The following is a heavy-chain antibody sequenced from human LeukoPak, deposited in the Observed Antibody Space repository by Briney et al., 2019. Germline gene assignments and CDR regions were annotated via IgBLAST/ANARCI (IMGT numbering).Heavy chain of an antibody. Sequence: ASVKVSCKASGYTFTSYGISWVRQAPGQGLEWMGWISAYNGNTNYAQKLQGRVTMTTDTSTSTAYMELRSLRSDDTAVYDCASDGGLYCSGGSCSSSYYYYYMDVWGKGTTVTVSS. D-gene: IGHD2-15*01. J-gene: IGHJ6*03. CDR1: GYTFTSYG. V-gene: IGHV1-18*01. CDR2: ISAYNGNT. CDR3: ASDGGLYCSGGSCSSSYYYYYMDV.